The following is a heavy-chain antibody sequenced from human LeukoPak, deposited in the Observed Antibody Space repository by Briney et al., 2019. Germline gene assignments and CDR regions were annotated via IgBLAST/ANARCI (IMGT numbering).Heavy chain of an antibody. CDR1: GYSISSGYY. V-gene: IGHV4-38-2*02. J-gene: IGHJ5*02. Sequence: NSSETLSLTCTVSGYSISSGYYWGWIRQPPGKGLEWIGSIYHSGSTYYNPSLKSRVTISVDTSKNQFSLKLSSVTAADTAVYYCARGRGVIAAAGYKNWFDPWGQGTLVTVSS. CDR3: ARGRGVIAAAGYKNWFDP. CDR2: IYHSGST. D-gene: IGHD6-13*01.